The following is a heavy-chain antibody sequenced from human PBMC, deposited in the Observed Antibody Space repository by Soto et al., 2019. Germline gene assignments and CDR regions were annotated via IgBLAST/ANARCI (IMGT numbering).Heavy chain of an antibody. D-gene: IGHD6-19*01. CDR3: ARLPVPLVAVLSIYPLDGREAMSDVDV. CDR1: GFTFNYYP. CDR2: VSFDGRNK. V-gene: IGHV3-30*04. Sequence: QMQLVESGGGVVQPGGSLRLSCAASGFTFNYYPRHWVRQAPGKGLEWVAYVSFDGRNKYNADSVKSRVTISKDNSKNTLYLPIHSFRREDTAVSYCARLPVPLVAVLSIYPLDGREAMSDVDVWGQGTTVTVSS. J-gene: IGHJ6*02.